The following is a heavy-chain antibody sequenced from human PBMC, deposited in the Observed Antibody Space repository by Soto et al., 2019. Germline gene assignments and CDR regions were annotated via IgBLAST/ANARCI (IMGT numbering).Heavy chain of an antibody. D-gene: IGHD3-22*01. Sequence: QAQLVQSGVEVKKPGASVKVSCKASGYTFTSYGINWVRQAPGQGLEWLGWISPYNDDKKYAQKPLGRGTMTTDTCSRTADMALRSLSSDDTAVYFCARGGYYDSSGSRNYHYYGMDVWGQGTTVTVSS. CDR1: GYTFTSYG. J-gene: IGHJ6*02. CDR3: ARGGYYDSSGSRNYHYYGMDV. CDR2: ISPYNDDK. V-gene: IGHV1-18*01.